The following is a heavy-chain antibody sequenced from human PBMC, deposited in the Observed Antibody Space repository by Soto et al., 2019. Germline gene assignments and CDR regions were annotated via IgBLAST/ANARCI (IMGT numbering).Heavy chain of an antibody. CDR1: GFIFSSFG. V-gene: IGHV3-33*01. J-gene: IGHJ4*02. CDR3: VRDLLGSGGHFDY. CDR2: IWYDGSNT. Sequence: PGGSLRLSCAASGFIFSSFGMHWVRQAPGKGLEWVAHIWYDGSNTYYADSVKGRFTISRDNSRNTLYLQVNSLRAEDTAVYHCVRDLLGSGGHFDYWGQGTPVTVSS. D-gene: IGHD7-27*01.